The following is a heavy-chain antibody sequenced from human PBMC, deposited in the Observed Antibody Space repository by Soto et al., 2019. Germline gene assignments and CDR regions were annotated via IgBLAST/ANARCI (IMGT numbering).Heavy chain of an antibody. V-gene: IGHV4-34*01. J-gene: IGHJ4*02. CDR3: ARLGRDGYDNRIDY. Sequence: SETLSLTCAVYGGSFSGYYWSWIRQPPGKGLEWIGEINHSGSTNYNPSLKSRVTISVDTSKNQFSLKLSSVTAADTAVYYCARLGRDGYDNRIDYWGQGTLVTVSS. D-gene: IGHD5-12*01. CDR2: INHSGST. CDR1: GGSFSGYY.